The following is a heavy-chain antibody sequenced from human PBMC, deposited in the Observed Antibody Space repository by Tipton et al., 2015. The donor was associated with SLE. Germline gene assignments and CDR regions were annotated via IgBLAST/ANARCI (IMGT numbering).Heavy chain of an antibody. D-gene: IGHD3-16*01. Sequence: TLSLTCTDSGGSIGSYYWSWIRQPPGKGLEWIGYVYYDGSTKYSPSLKSRVTISLGPSSNEFSLKLNSVTAADTAVYYCARARGEFRGDTFDVWGQGTLVNVSS. CDR2: VYYDGST. CDR3: ARARGEFRGDTFDV. V-gene: IGHV4-59*08. J-gene: IGHJ3*01. CDR1: GGSIGSYY.